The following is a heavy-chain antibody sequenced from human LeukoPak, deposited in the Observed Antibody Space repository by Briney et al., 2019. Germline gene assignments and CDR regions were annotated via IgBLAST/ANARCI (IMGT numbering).Heavy chain of an antibody. CDR2: ISSSSTYI. CDR3: AKDRYYYDSSGYYYFDY. V-gene: IGHV3-11*06. J-gene: IGHJ4*02. D-gene: IGHD3-22*01. CDR1: GFTFSDYY. Sequence: GGSLRLSCAASGFTFSDYYMSWIRQAPGKGLEWVSSISSSSTYIYYADSVKGRFTISRDNSKNTLYLQMNSLRAEDTAVYYCAKDRYYYDSSGYYYFDYWGQGTLVTVSS.